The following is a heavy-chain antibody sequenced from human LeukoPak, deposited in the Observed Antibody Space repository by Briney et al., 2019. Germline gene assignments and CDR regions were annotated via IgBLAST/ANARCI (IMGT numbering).Heavy chain of an antibody. CDR1: GFTFSNYW. CDR2: IKQDGSEK. CDR3: ARLTTTGDY. V-gene: IGHV3-7*05. D-gene: IGHD1-1*01. Sequence: GGSLRLSCPVSGFTFSNYWMSWVRQAPGKGLEWVATIKQDGSEKYYVDSVEGRFTISRDNAKNSLYLQMNSLRAEDTAVYFCARLTTTGDYSGQGTLVTVSS. J-gene: IGHJ4*02.